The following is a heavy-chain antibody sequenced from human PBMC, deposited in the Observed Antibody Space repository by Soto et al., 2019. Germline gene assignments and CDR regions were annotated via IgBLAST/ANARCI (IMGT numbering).Heavy chain of an antibody. CDR1: GFTFSTYA. D-gene: IGHD2-2*01. J-gene: IGHJ4*02. CDR2: ISGSGAYT. Sequence: GGSPRLSCAASGFTFSTYAMNWVRQPPGKGLEWVSSISGSGAYTYYADSVQGRFTISRDNSKNTLNLQMNSLRAEDTAVYYCARDRHPYSTKYYFDYWGQGTLVTVSS. CDR3: ARDRHPYSTKYYFDY. V-gene: IGHV3-23*01.